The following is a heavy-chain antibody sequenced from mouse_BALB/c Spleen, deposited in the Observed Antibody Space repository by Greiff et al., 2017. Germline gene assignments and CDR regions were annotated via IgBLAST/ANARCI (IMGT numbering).Heavy chain of an antibody. J-gene: IGHJ2*01. CDR2: ILPGSGST. V-gene: IGHV1-9*01. CDR3: ARGYGNSPFYYFDY. D-gene: IGHD2-10*02. Sequence: VQLQQSGAELMKPGASVKISCKATGYTFSSYWIEWVKQRPGHGLEWIGEILPGSGSTNYNEKFKGKATFTADTSSNTAYMQLSSLTSEDSAVYYCARGYGNSPFYYFDYWGQGTTLTVSS. CDR1: GYTFSSYW.